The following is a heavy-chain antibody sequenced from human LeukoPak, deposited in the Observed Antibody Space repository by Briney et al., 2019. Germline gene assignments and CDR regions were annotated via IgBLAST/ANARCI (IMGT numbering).Heavy chain of an antibody. V-gene: IGHV1-18*04. Sequence: ASVKVSCKASGYTFTSYGISWVRQAPGQGLEWMGWINAGNGNTKYSQKFQGRVTITRDTSASTAYMELSSLRSEDTAVHYCARGYYSSTSCYGYFQHWGQGTLVTVSS. CDR1: GYTFTSYG. CDR3: ARGYYSSTSCYGYFQH. CDR2: INAGNGNT. J-gene: IGHJ1*01. D-gene: IGHD2-2*01.